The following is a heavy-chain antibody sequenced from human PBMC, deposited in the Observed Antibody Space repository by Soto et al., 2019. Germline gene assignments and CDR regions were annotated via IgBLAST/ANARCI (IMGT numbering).Heavy chain of an antibody. CDR1: GFTFSSYG. CDR3: AKSYDSLYNWFDP. J-gene: IGHJ5*02. V-gene: IGHV3-30*18. Sequence: GGSLRLSCAASGFTFSSYGMHWVRQAPGKGLEWVAVISYDGSNKYYADSVKGRFTISRDNSKNTLYLQMNSLRAEDTAVYYCAKSYDSLYNWFDPWGQGTLVTVSS. CDR2: ISYDGSNK. D-gene: IGHD3-3*01.